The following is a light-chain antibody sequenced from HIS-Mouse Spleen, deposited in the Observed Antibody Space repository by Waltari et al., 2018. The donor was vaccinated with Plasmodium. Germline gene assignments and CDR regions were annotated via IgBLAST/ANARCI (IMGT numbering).Light chain of an antibody. V-gene: IGLV3-25*03. Sequence: SYELTQPPSVSVSPGQTARITCSGDALPKQYAYWYQQKPGQAPLLVIYKDTERPSGIPERFSGSSSGTTVTLTISGVQAEDEADYYCQSADSSGTYKRVFGGGTKLTVL. CDR2: KDT. CDR3: QSADSSGTYKRV. CDR1: ALPKQY. J-gene: IGLJ3*02.